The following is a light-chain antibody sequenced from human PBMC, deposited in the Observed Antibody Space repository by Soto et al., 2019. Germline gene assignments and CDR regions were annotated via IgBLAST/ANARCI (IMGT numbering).Light chain of an antibody. CDR2: GAS. CDR3: HQYGASPLPGDSPLP. V-gene: IGKV3-20*01. Sequence: ENVLTQSPGTLSLSPGERATLSCRASQSVTGNYLAWYQQKPGQAPRLLVYGASSRATGIPDRFSGSGSGTDFTLTISRLEPDDFAVYYCHQYGASPLPGDSPLPFGGGTKVKIK. CDR1: QSVTGNY. J-gene: IGKJ4*01.